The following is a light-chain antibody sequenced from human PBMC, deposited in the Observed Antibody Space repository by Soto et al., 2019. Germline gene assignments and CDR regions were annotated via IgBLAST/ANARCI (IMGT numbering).Light chain of an antibody. CDR2: GAS. V-gene: IGKV3-20*01. CDR1: QSVSSSY. CDR3: QKYGSSSPIT. J-gene: IGKJ5*01. Sequence: EIVLTQSPGTLSLSPGERATLSCRASQSVSSSYLAWYQQKPGQAPRLLIYGASSRATGIPDRFSGSGSGTDFTLTISRLEPEEGAVYYCQKYGSSSPITFGQGTRLEIK.